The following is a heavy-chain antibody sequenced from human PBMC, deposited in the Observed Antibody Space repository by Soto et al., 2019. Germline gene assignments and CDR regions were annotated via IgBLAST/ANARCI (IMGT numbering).Heavy chain of an antibody. Sequence: PSETLSLTCTVSRASISTFYWSWIRQSPGKGLEWIGYIHNSGSTYYTPSFKSRVTISVDSSKNQFSLKLSSVTAADTALYYCARSHLWLEDWSQGTLVT. V-gene: IGHV4-59*01. CDR2: IHNSGST. CDR1: RASISTFY. CDR3: ARSHLWLED. D-gene: IGHD3-3*01. J-gene: IGHJ4*02.